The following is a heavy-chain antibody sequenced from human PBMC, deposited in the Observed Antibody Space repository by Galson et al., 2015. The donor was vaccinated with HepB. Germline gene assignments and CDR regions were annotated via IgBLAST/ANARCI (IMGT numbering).Heavy chain of an antibody. CDR1: GYSVNNYD. J-gene: IGHJ4*02. V-gene: IGHV1-3*01. Sequence: VKVSCKASGYSVNNYDMYWVSQAPGQRLEWMGWIDAGNGNTQYSQKLQGRVTITRDTSASTVYMELSSLRFEETAVYYCARNGGGLDYWGQGTLVTVSS. CDR3: ARNGGGLDY. CDR2: IDAGNGNT. D-gene: IGHD3-16*01.